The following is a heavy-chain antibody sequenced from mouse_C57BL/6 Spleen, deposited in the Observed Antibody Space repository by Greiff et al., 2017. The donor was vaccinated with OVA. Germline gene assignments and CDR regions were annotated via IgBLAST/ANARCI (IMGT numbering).Heavy chain of an antibody. V-gene: IGHV1-26*01. CDR2: INPNNGGT. CDR3: ATDSSGLAWFAY. CDR1: GYTFTDYY. J-gene: IGHJ3*01. Sequence: VQLQQSGPELVKPGASVKISCKASGYTFTDYYMNWVKQSHGKSLEWIGDINPNNGGTSYNQKFKGKATLTVDKSSSTAYMELRSLTSEDSAVYYCATDSSGLAWFAYWGQGTLVTVSA. D-gene: IGHD3-2*02.